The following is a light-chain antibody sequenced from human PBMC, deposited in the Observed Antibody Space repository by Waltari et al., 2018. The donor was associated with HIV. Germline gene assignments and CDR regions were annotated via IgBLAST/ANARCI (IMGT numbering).Light chain of an antibody. CDR3: QQYSNWPRT. CDR2: GAS. CDR1: QSVSRN. J-gene: IGKJ1*01. V-gene: IGKV3-15*01. Sequence: ELVMTQSPATLSVSPGERATLSCRGSQSVSRNLAWYQQKPGQAPRLLIYGASTRTTGIPARFSGSGSGTEFTLTISSLQSEDFAVYYCQQYSNWPRTFGQGTKVEIK.